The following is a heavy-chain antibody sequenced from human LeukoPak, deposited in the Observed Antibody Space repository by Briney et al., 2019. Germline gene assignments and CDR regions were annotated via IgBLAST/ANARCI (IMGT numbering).Heavy chain of an antibody. D-gene: IGHD1-7*01. V-gene: IGHV1-18*01. CDR1: GYTFSTYG. Sequence: ASVKVSCKASGYTFSTYGISWVRQAPGQGLEWMGWISAYNGQTNYAQKVQGRVTMTTDTSTKTAYMELRSLGSGDTAVYYCAGVAGFYWNSDSFDSWGQGTQVTVSS. CDR3: AGVAGFYWNSDSFDS. CDR2: ISAYNGQT. J-gene: IGHJ4*02.